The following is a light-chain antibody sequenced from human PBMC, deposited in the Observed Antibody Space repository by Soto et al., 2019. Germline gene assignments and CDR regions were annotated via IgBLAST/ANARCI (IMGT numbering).Light chain of an antibody. CDR3: QQYDNLPPFT. CDR2: DAS. J-gene: IGKJ3*01. V-gene: IGKV1-33*01. Sequence: DIQMTQSPSSLSASVGDRVTITCQASQDISNFLNWYQQKPGTAPKLLIYDASNLETGVPSRFSGSGSGTDFTFTISSLQPEDTATYYCQQYDNLPPFTFGPGTKVDIK. CDR1: QDISNF.